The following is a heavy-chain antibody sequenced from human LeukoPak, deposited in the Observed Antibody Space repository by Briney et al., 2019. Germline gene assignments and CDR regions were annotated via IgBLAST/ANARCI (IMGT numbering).Heavy chain of an antibody. Sequence: GGSLRLSCAASGFTFSSYGMHWVRQAPGKGLEGVAFIRYDGSNKYYADSVKGRFTISRDNSKNTLYLQMNSLRAADTAVYYCARVTGYMIEDYFDSWGQGTLVTVSS. J-gene: IGHJ4*02. CDR3: ARVTGYMIEDYFDS. CDR2: IRYDGSNK. CDR1: GFTFSSYG. V-gene: IGHV3-30*02. D-gene: IGHD3-22*01.